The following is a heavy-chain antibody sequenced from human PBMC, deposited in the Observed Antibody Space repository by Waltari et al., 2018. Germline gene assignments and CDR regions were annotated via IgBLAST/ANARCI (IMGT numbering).Heavy chain of an antibody. D-gene: IGHD6-19*01. CDR2: IKQDGSDK. Sequence: EVQLVESGGGLVHPGGSLRLSCAASGFSFSSYWMSWVRQAPGKGLEWVASIKQDGSDKHYMDSLRGRFTISRDNAKKSLYLEMNRLIDDDTAVYYCASVRSGWDFWGQGTLVTVSS. V-gene: IGHV3-7*02. CDR1: GFSFSSYW. CDR3: ASVRSGWDF. J-gene: IGHJ4*02.